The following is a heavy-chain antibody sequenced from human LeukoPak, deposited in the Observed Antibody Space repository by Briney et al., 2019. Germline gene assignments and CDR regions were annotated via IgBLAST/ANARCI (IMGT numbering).Heavy chain of an antibody. Sequence: SETLSLTCAVYGGSFSGYYLSWIRQPPGKGLEWIGEINHSGSTNYNPSLKSRVIISVDTSKNQFSLKLSSVTAADTAVYYCARGTSDQFVTMIVSEAFDIWGQGTMVTVSS. J-gene: IGHJ3*02. CDR3: ARGTSDQFVTMIVSEAFDI. V-gene: IGHV4-34*01. CDR2: INHSGST. D-gene: IGHD3-22*01. CDR1: GGSFSGYY.